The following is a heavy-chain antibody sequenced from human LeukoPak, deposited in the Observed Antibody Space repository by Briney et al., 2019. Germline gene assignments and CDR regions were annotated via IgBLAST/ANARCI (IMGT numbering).Heavy chain of an antibody. CDR3: ARDNWPLIDY. Sequence: GGSLRLSCATSRFTFSSYGMHWVRQAPGKGLEWVAFIPYDGSNKYYADSVKGRFTISRDNSKNTLYLQMNSLRVEDTAVYYCARDNWPLIDYWGQGTLVTVSS. CDR1: RFTFSSYG. D-gene: IGHD1-20*01. CDR2: IPYDGSNK. V-gene: IGHV3-30*02. J-gene: IGHJ4*02.